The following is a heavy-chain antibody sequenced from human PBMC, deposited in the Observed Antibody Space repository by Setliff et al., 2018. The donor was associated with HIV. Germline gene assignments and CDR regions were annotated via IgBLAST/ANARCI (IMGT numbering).Heavy chain of an antibody. V-gene: IGHV3-48*01. CDR2: ISSSSSTI. Sequence: PGGSLRLSCAASGFTFSSYSMNWVRQAPGKGLEWVSYISSSSSTIYYADSVKGRFTISRDNSKNTLYLQMNSVRAEDMAVYFCAKTCSGYDWSVDYWGQGTLVTVSS. D-gene: IGHD5-12*01. J-gene: IGHJ4*02. CDR3: AKTCSGYDWSVDY. CDR1: GFTFSSYS.